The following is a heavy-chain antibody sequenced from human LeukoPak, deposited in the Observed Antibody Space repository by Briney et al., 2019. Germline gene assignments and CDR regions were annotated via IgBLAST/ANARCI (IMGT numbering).Heavy chain of an antibody. CDR1: GFTFDNYA. Sequence: PGGSLRLSCEASGFTFDNYAMSWVRQAPGKGLEWVSAISNSGVSTHYADSVKGRFTISRDNSKNTLFLHMNTLRADDMAVYYCAEDLYPHGRAEYFQHWGQGTLVTVSS. CDR2: ISNSGVST. CDR3: AEDLYPHGRAEYFQH. D-gene: IGHD2-2*02. J-gene: IGHJ1*01. V-gene: IGHV3-23*01.